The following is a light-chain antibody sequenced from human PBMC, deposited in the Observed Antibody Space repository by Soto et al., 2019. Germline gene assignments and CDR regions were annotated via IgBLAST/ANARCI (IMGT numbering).Light chain of an antibody. CDR3: CSYAGSRTYV. CDR2: EGS. J-gene: IGLJ1*01. CDR1: SSDVGSYNL. Sequence: QSALTQPASVSGSPGQSITISCTGTSSDVGSYNLVSWYQQYPGKAPKLMIYEGSKRPSGVSNRFSGSKSGNTASLTISGLQAEDEADYYCCSYAGSRTYVFGNGNKVTVL. V-gene: IGLV2-23*01.